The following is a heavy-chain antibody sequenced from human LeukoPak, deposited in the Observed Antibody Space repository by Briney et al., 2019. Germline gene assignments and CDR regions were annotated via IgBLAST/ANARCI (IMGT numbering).Heavy chain of an antibody. J-gene: IGHJ4*02. V-gene: IGHV3-48*02. CDR2: ISSSSSTI. Sequence: PGGSLRLSCAASGFTFSSYAMSWVRQAPGKGLEWVSYISSSSSTIYYADSVKGRFTISRDNAKNSLYLQMNSLRDEDTAVYYCARGGDYGDYRAYFDYWGQGTLVTVSS. CDR1: GFTFSSYA. CDR3: ARGGDYGDYRAYFDY. D-gene: IGHD4-17*01.